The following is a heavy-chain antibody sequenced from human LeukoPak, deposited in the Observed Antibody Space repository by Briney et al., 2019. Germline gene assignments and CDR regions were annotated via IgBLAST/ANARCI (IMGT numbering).Heavy chain of an antibody. CDR3: ARIHNGYCTNGVCSFLYYFDY. D-gene: IGHD2-8*01. V-gene: IGHV1-8*01. CDR1: GYTFTSYD. Sequence: ASVKVSCKASGYTFTSYDINWVRQATGQGLEWMGWMNPNSGNTGYAQKFQGRVTMTRNTSISTAYMELSSLRSDDTAVYYCARIHNGYCTNGVCSFLYYFDYWGQGTLVTVSS. J-gene: IGHJ4*02. CDR2: MNPNSGNT.